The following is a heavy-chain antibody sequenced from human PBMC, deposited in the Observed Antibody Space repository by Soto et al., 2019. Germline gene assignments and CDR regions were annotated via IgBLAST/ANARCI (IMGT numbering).Heavy chain of an antibody. D-gene: IGHD3-9*01. CDR1: GGSFSGYY. CDR3: ARDRVLDWNYGMDV. CDR2: INHSGST. V-gene: IGHV4-34*01. Sequence: PSETLSLTCAVYGGSFSGYYWSWIRPPPGKGLEWIGEINHSGSTNYNPSLKSRVTISVDTSKNQFSLKLSSVTAADTAVYYCARDRVLDWNYGMDVWGQGTTVTVSS. J-gene: IGHJ6*02.